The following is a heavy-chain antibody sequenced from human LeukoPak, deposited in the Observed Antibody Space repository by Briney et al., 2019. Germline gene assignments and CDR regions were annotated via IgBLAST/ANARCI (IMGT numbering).Heavy chain of an antibody. CDR1: GYIFTNYW. CDR3: ARHDLPVGCTSSSCPYGSWFDP. J-gene: IGHJ5*02. D-gene: IGHD2-2*01. CDR2: INPVNSDT. Sequence: GESLKISCKGSGYIFTNYWIAWVRQMPGKGLEWMGIINPVNSDTTHSPSFRGQVTMSVDKSIETAYLQWSSLEASDTAIYYCARHDLPVGCTSSSCPYGSWFDPWGRGTQVTVSP. V-gene: IGHV5-51*01.